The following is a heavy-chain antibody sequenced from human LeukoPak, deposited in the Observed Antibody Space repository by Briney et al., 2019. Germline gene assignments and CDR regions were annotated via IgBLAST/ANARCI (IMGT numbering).Heavy chain of an antibody. D-gene: IGHD5-12*01. CDR1: GFTFSSYD. J-gene: IGHJ3*02. CDR2: IGTAGDT. V-gene: IGHV3-13*01. Sequence: GGSLRLSCAASGFTFSSYDMHWVRQATGKGLEWVSAIGTAGDTYYPGSVKGRFTISRDNAKNSLYLQMNSLRAEDTALYYCAKDKGGIYSGYDNYAFDIWGQGTMVTVSS. CDR3: AKDKGGIYSGYDNYAFDI.